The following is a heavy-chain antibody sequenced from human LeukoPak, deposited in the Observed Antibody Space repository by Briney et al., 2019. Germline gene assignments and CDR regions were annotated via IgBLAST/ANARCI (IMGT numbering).Heavy chain of an antibody. Sequence: GGSLRLSCAASGFTFSTYWMHWVRQAPGKGLVWVSHIHSDGSSASYADSVKGRFTISTDNAKNSLYLQMNSLRAEDTAVYYCARDNNWNYGGGFDYWGQGTLVTVSS. V-gene: IGHV3-74*01. J-gene: IGHJ4*02. CDR3: ARDNNWNYGGGFDY. D-gene: IGHD1-7*01. CDR1: GFTFSTYW. CDR2: IHSDGSSA.